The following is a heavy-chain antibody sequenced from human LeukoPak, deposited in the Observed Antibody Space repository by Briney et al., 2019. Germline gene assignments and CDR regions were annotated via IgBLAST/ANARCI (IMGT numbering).Heavy chain of an antibody. J-gene: IGHJ4*02. CDR2: IYYTGST. Sequence: PSGTLSLTCTFSGSSLNKYYCTWIGQPRGKGLAGIGYIYYTGSTNYNPSLKSRVNISVDTSKNQFSMKLSSDTAADTAVYYCARDRGDDYDYFWDYWGQGTLVTVSS. CDR1: GSSLNKYY. V-gene: IGHV4-59*01. D-gene: IGHD5-12*01. CDR3: ARDRGDDYDYFWDY.